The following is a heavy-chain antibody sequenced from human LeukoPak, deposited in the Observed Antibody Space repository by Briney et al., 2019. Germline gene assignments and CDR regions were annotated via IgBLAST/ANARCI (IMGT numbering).Heavy chain of an antibody. CDR3: ARDGSYYYDSSGQETFDY. CDR2: IYTSGST. V-gene: IGHV4-61*02. J-gene: IGHJ4*02. CDR1: GGSISSGSYY. Sequence: SETLSLTCTVSGGSISSGSYYWSWIRQPAGKGLEWIGRIYTSGSTNYNPSLKSRVTISVDTSKNQFSLKLSSVTAADTAVYYCARDGSYYYDSSGQETFDYWGQGTLVTVSS. D-gene: IGHD3-22*01.